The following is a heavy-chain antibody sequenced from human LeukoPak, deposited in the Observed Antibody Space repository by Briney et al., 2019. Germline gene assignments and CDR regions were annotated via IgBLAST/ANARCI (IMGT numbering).Heavy chain of an antibody. J-gene: IGHJ6*02. CDR1: GFTFSSYA. Sequence: QPGRSLRLSCAASGFTFSSYAMHWVRQAPGKGLEWMAVISYDGSNKYYADSVKGRFTISRDNSKNTLYLQMNSLRPEDTAVYYCAKGVVAATNAAYYGMDVWGQGTTVTVSS. CDR2: ISYDGSNK. D-gene: IGHD2-15*01. V-gene: IGHV3-30*04. CDR3: AKGVVAATNAAYYGMDV.